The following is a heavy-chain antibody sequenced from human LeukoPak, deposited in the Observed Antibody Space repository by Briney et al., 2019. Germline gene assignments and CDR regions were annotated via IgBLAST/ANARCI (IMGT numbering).Heavy chain of an antibody. D-gene: IGHD5-12*01. J-gene: IGHJ4*02. CDR2: INPDSGDT. V-gene: IGHV1-2*02. Sequence: GASVKVSCKASGYTFTAYYIHWVRQAPGQGPEWMGWINPDSGDTKYAQKFQGRVTMTRDTSISTTYMDLSRLGSDDTAVYYCARDTPRYNGYDLDPFEYWGQGTLVTVSS. CDR3: ARDTPRYNGYDLDPFEY. CDR1: GYTFTAYY.